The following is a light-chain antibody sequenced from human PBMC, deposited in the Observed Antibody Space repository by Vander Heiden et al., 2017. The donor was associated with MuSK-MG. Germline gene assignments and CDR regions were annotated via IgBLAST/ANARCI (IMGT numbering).Light chain of an antibody. CDR1: QDISNY. CDR3: QQYQSYPLT. J-gene: IGKJ4*01. Sequence: DSQMIHSPSSLSASVGDRVTITSQASQDISNYLVWFQQKPGKAPKLLIYSASSLQSGVPSKFSGSGSGTDFTLSISSLQPEDFATYYCQQYQSYPLTFGGGTKVEIK. V-gene: IGKV1-16*02. CDR2: SAS.